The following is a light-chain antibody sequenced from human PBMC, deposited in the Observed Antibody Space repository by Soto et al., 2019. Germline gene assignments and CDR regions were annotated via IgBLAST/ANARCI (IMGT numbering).Light chain of an antibody. V-gene: IGKV3-15*01. J-gene: IGKJ4*01. CDR3: QQYNNWPLT. CDR1: QSVSSN. CDR2: GAS. Sequence: LVMTPSPANLSVSPGEIYTLSCRASQSVSSNLAWYQQRPGQAPRLLISGASTRATGIPARFSGNGSGTDFTLTIGSLQSEDSALYYCQQYNNWPLTFGGRTNVDIK.